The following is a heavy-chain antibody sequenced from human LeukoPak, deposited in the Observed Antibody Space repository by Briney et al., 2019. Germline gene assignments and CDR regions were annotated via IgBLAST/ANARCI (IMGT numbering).Heavy chain of an antibody. CDR1: GFTFSSYS. CDR2: IISSSSYI. Sequence: GGSLRLSCAASGFTFSSYSMNWVRQAPGKGLEWVSSIISSSSYIYYADSVKGRFTISRDNAKNSLYLQMNSLRAEDTAVYYCARDWENYYDSTLYDYWGQGTLVTVSS. V-gene: IGHV3-21*01. CDR3: ARDWENYYDSTLYDY. J-gene: IGHJ4*02. D-gene: IGHD3-22*01.